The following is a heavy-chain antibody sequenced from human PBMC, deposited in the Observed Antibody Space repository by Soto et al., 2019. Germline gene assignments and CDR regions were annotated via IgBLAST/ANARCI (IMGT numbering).Heavy chain of an antibody. V-gene: IGHV4-59*11. CDR3: TGVTWRRSLEI. CDR2: IYYTGST. CDR1: GDSISSHY. D-gene: IGHD1-1*01. J-gene: IGHJ4*02. Sequence: SETLPLTCTVSGDSISSHYWSWIRQSPGKGLDWIGYIYYTGSTDYNPSLQSRVTISLDTSKNQFSLKLNSVTAADTAVYYCTGVTWRRSLEIWGQGILVTVSS.